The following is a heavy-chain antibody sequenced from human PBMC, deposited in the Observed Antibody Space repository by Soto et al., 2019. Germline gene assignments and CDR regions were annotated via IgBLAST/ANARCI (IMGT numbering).Heavy chain of an antibody. CDR3: ARRYGGNLDY. CDR1: GGSISSSYY. D-gene: IGHD1-26*01. V-gene: IGHV4-59*08. CDR2: IYYSGST. Sequence: PSETLSLTCAVSGGSISSSYYWSWIRQLPGKGLEWIGYIYYSGSTNYNPSLKSRVTISVDTSKNQFSLKLSSVTAADTAVYYCARRYGGNLDYWGRGTLVTVSS. J-gene: IGHJ4*02.